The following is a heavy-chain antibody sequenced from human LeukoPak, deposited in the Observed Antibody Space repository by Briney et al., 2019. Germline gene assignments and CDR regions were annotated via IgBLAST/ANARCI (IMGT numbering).Heavy chain of an antibody. V-gene: IGHV4-38-2*02. Sequence: SETLSLTCSVSGYSISSGYYWGWIRQPPGKGLEWIGSIYHSGSTYYNPSLKSRVTMSVDTSKNQFSLKLTSVTAADTAVYYCARISTYRLDVWGKGTTVTISS. CDR2: IYHSGST. J-gene: IGHJ6*04. CDR1: GYSISSGYY. D-gene: IGHD3-16*02. CDR3: ARISTYRLDV.